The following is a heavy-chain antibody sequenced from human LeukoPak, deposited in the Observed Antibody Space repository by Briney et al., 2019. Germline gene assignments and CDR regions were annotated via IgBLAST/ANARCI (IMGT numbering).Heavy chain of an antibody. CDR1: GYTFTSYY. CDR3: ASLAHFDGSTYYPDF. V-gene: IGHV1-2*02. CDR2: MHPNSGGT. J-gene: IGHJ4*02. Sequence: ASVKVSCKASGYTFTSYYMHWLRQAPGQGLEWMGWMHPNSGGTNYAQNFQGRVTITRDTSITTAYMELSRLTSDDTAVYYCASLAHFDGSTYYPDFWGQGTLVTVSS. D-gene: IGHD3-22*01.